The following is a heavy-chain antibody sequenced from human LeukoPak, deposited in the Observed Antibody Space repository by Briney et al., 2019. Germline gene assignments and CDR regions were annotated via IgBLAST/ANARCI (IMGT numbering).Heavy chain of an antibody. CDR1: GFTFSSYG. V-gene: IGHV3-33*01. Sequence: GGSLRLSCAASGFTFSSYGMHWVRQAPGKGLEWVAVIWYDGSNKYYADSVKGRFTISRDNSKNTLYLQMNSLRAEDTAVYYCARDPGYYGMDVWGQGTTVTVSS. J-gene: IGHJ6*02. CDR3: ARDPGYYGMDV. CDR2: IWYDGSNK.